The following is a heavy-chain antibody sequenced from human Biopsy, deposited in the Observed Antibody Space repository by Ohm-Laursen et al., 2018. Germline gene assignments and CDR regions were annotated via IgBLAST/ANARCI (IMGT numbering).Heavy chain of an antibody. J-gene: IGHJ4*02. CDR3: ARGSNDFGGLYFPR. Sequence: SLTLSLTCTVSGGSFTGHYWSWIRQPPGRGLEWIGHISYTGYTSYNASLKSRVTISVDTSRNHFSLRLSSLTAADTAVYYCARGSNDFGGLYFPRWGQGTLLTVSS. CDR2: ISYTGYT. CDR1: GGSFTGHY. D-gene: IGHD4-23*01. V-gene: IGHV4-59*11.